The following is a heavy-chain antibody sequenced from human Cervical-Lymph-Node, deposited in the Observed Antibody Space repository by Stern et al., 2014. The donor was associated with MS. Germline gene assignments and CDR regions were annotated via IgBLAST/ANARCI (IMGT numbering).Heavy chain of an antibody. V-gene: IGHV1-69*06. J-gene: IGHJ6*02. CDR2: IIPLFGTT. CDR1: GGTFSSYG. Sequence: VQLVQSGAELKKPGSSVKVSCKASGGTFSSYGISWVRQAPGQGLERMGGIIPLFGTTNYARRIQGRVTITADISTSTAYMELSSLRSEDTAVYYCARDGDFGSNYGMDVWGQGTTVTVSS. CDR3: ARDGDFGSNYGMDV. D-gene: IGHD2-21*02.